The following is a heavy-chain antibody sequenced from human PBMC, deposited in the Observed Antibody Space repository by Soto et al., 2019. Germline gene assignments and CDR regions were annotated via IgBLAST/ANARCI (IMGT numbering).Heavy chain of an antibody. V-gene: IGHV5-51*01. CDR3: ARHVYSSLYNWFDP. CDR1: GYSFTSYW. Sequence: AESLKISCKGSGYSFTSYWIGWVRQMPGKGLKWMGIIYPGDSDTRYSPSFQGQVTISADKSISTAYLQWSSLKASDTAMYYCARHVYSSLYNWFDPWGQGTLVTVSS. CDR2: IYPGDSDT. D-gene: IGHD6-6*01. J-gene: IGHJ5*02.